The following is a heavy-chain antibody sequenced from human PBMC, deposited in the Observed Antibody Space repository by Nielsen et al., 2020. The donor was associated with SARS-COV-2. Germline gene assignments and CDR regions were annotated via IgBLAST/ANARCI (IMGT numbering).Heavy chain of an antibody. CDR1: GFTFSNYD. CDR2: IGRAGDT. V-gene: IGHV3-13*04. Sequence: GGSLRLSCEVSGFTFSNYDMQWVRQVTGKGLEWVSSIGRAGDTHYSGSVKGRFTISRESAKNSLYLQMNSLRVEDTAVYYCARAGYSGSYWAGYWGQGTLVTVSS. J-gene: IGHJ4*02. CDR3: ARAGYSGSYWAGY. D-gene: IGHD1-26*01.